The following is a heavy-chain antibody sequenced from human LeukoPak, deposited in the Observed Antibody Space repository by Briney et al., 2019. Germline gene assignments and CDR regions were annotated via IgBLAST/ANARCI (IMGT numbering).Heavy chain of an antibody. CDR2: IKEDGSEK. Sequence: GGSLRLSCAASGFIFSSYRMSWVRQAPGKGLEWVANIKEDGSEKYYVDPVKGRFTISRDNAKNSLYLQMNSLRAEDTAVYYCAREYSSGWYYFDYWGQGTLVTVSS. V-gene: IGHV3-7*05. J-gene: IGHJ4*02. D-gene: IGHD6-19*01. CDR3: AREYSSGWYYFDY. CDR1: GFIFSSYR.